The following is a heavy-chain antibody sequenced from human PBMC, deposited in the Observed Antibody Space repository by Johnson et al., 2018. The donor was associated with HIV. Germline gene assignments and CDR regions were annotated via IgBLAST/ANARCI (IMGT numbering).Heavy chain of an antibody. J-gene: IGHJ3*02. CDR2: ISFDGSDE. CDR3: ARDSGCSWTSHAFEI. D-gene: IGHD6-13*01. Sequence: QVQLVESGGGVVQPGRSVRLSCAASGLNFSDYAMHWVRQAPGKGLEWVAVISFDGSDEYYADSVKGRFTISRDNSKNTLFLQMNSLRAEDTAVYYCARDSGCSWTSHAFEIWGQGTMVTVSS. CDR1: GLNFSDYA. V-gene: IGHV3-30*04.